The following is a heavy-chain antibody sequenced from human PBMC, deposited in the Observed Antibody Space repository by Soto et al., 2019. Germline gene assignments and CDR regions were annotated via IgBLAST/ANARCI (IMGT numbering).Heavy chain of an antibody. Sequence: EVQLLESGGGLVQPGGSLRLSCAASGFTFISYAMSWVRQAPGKGLEWVSAISGSGGSTYYADSVKGRFTISRDNSKNTLYLQMNSLRDEDTAVYYCAKDLERGDSSGWYGWFDPWGQGTLVTVSS. CDR3: AKDLERGDSSGWYGWFDP. CDR1: GFTFISYA. D-gene: IGHD6-19*01. J-gene: IGHJ5*02. CDR2: ISGSGGST. V-gene: IGHV3-23*01.